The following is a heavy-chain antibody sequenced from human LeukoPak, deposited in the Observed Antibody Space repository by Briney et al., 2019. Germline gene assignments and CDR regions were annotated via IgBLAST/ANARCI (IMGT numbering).Heavy chain of an antibody. J-gene: IGHJ4*02. CDR3: AKGNYYDSSGYSYFDY. Sequence: GGTLRLSCAASGFTFSSYGMSWVRQAPGKGLEWVSAISGSGGSTYYADSVKGRFTISRDNSKNTLYLQMNSLRAEDTAVYYCAKGNYYDSSGYSYFDYWGQGTLVTVSS. CDR2: ISGSGGST. V-gene: IGHV3-23*01. D-gene: IGHD3-22*01. CDR1: GFTFSSYG.